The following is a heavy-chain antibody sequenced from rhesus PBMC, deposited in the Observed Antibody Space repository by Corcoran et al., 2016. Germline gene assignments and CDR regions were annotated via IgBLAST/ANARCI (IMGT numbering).Heavy chain of an antibody. D-gene: IGHD2-39*01. CDR3: ARSCTGGYCYADFDF. CDR1: GGSISGYF. CDR2: IAGNNGTT. Sequence: QVQLQESGPGLVKPSETLSLTCAVSGGSISGYFWNWIRQPPGKGLEGVAAIAGNNGTTHYNPSLSNRVTTSRDTSENQFSLKLSSVAAADTAVYYCARSCTGGYCYADFDFWGQGVVVTVSS. J-gene: IGHJ4*01. V-gene: IGHV4-165*02.